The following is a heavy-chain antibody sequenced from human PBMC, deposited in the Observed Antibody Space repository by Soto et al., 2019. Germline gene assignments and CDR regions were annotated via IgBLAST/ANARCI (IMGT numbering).Heavy chain of an antibody. D-gene: IGHD2-2*01. CDR1: GYTFTSYY. V-gene: IGHV1-46*03. CDR3: ARGYCSSTSCYACDY. J-gene: IGHJ4*02. CDR2: INPSGSST. Sequence: ASVKVSCTASGYTFTSYYMHWVRQAPGQGLEWMGIINPSGSSTSYAQKFQGRVTMTRDTSTSTVYMELSSLRSEDTAVYYCARGYCSSTSCYACDYWGQGTLVTVSS.